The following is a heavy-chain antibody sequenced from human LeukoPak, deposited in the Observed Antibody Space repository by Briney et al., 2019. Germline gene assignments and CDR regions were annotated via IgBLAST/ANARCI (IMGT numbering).Heavy chain of an antibody. CDR2: ISAYNGNT. J-gene: IGHJ4*02. V-gene: IGHV1-18*01. CDR1: GYTFTSYG. CDR3: ASSLWGPDRQLVY. Sequence: APVKVSCKASGYTFTSYGISWVRQAPGQGLEWMGWISAYNGNTNYAQKLQGRVTMTTDTSTSTAYMELRGLRSDDTAVYYCASSLWGPDRQLVYWGQGTLVTVSS. D-gene: IGHD2-21*01.